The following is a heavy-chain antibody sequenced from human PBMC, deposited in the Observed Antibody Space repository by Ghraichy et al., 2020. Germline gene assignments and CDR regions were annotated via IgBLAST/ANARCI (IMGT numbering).Heavy chain of an antibody. D-gene: IGHD4-17*01. CDR2: IRSKANSYAT. Sequence: GGSLRLSCAASGFTFSGSAMHWVRQASGKGLEWVGRIRSKANSYATAYAASVKGRFTISRDDSKNTAYLQMNSLKTEDTAVYYCTAEYGDYWTPFDYWGQGTLVTVSS. V-gene: IGHV3-73*01. J-gene: IGHJ4*02. CDR1: GFTFSGSA. CDR3: TAEYGDYWTPFDY.